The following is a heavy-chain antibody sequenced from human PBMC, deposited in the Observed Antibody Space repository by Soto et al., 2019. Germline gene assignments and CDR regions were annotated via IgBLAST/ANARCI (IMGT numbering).Heavy chain of an antibody. Sequence: ASVKAPCKELGSTFSVSRMHWGRQAPGQGLEWMGIINPSGATRSYAQQLQSRVTITRYTSTSTLYMDLSSLRYEDTAVYYCARDNSQQFGTPAASWWFDPWGQGTLVTV. J-gene: IGHJ5*02. CDR1: GSTFSVSR. V-gene: IGHV1-46*01. CDR2: INPSGATR. CDR3: ARDNSQQFGTPAASWWFDP. D-gene: IGHD2-15*01.